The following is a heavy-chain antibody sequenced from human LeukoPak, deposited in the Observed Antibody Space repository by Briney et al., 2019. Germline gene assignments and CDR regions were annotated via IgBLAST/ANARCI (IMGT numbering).Heavy chain of an antibody. Sequence: ASVKVSCKASGYTFTSYYINWVRQAPGQGLEWMGWMNPNSGNTGYAQKFQGRVTMTRNTSISTAHMELSSLRSEDTAVYYCARGYCSGGSCYSSYYYYGMDVWGQGTTVTVSS. CDR1: GYTFTSYY. CDR3: ARGYCSGGSCYSSYYYYGMDV. CDR2: MNPNSGNT. V-gene: IGHV1-8*01. D-gene: IGHD2-15*01. J-gene: IGHJ6*02.